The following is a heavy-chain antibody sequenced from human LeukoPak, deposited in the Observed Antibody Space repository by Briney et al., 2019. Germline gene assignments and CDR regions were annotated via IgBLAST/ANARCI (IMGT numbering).Heavy chain of an antibody. J-gene: IGHJ4*02. D-gene: IGHD3-10*01. CDR2: INPNSGGT. CDR3: ARIIGLWFGELQKESNLPDY. CDR1: GYTFTGYY. Sequence: ASVKVSCKASGYTFTGYYMHWVRQAPGQGLEWMGWINPNSGGTNYAQKFQGRVTMTRDTSISTAYMELSRLRSDDTAVYYCARIIGLWFGELQKESNLPDYWGQGTLVTVSS. V-gene: IGHV1-2*02.